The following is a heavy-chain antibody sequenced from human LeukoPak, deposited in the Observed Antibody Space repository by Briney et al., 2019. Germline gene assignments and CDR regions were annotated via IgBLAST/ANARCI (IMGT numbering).Heavy chain of an antibody. CDR3: ARDQEGPVSAVVTYYYYGMDV. D-gene: IGHD4-23*01. CDR2: ISAYNGNT. J-gene: IGHJ6*02. Sequence: ASVKVSCKASGYTFTSYGTSWVRQAPGQGLEWMGWISAYNGNTNYAQKLQGRVTMTTDTSTSTAYMELRSLRSDDTAVYYCARDQEGPVSAVVTYYYYGMDVWGQGTTVTVSS. CDR1: GYTFTSYG. V-gene: IGHV1-18*01.